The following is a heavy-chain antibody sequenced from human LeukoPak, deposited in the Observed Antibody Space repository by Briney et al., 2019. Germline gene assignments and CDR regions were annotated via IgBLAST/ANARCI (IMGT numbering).Heavy chain of an antibody. CDR2: ISGSGGTT. D-gene: IGHD5-18*01. CDR3: VRDTAMATFDY. V-gene: IGHV3-23*01. Sequence: GGSLRPSCAASGFTFSSYAMSWVRQAPGKGLEWVSAISGSGGTTYYADSVKGRFTISRDNSKNTLYLQMNSLRAEDTAVYYCVRDTAMATFDYWGQGTLVTVSS. J-gene: IGHJ4*02. CDR1: GFTFSSYA.